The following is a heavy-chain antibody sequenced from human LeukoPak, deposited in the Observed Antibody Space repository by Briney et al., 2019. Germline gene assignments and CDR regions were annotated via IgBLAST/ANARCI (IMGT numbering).Heavy chain of an antibody. V-gene: IGHV6-1*01. J-gene: IGHJ5*02. CDR2: TYYRSKWSS. CDR3: ARGPGWVDP. Sequence: LSQTLSLTCAISGDSVSSTSATWNWIRQSPSRGLEWLGRTYYRSKWSSDYAVSVKSRITIKSDTSKNQFSLQLNAVTPEDTAVYYCARGPGWVDPWGQGTLVTVSS. CDR1: GDSVSSTSAT.